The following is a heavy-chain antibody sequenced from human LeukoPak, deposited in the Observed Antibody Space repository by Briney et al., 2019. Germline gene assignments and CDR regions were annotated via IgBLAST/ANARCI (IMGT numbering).Heavy chain of an antibody. Sequence: ASVKVSCKASGYTFTGYYMHWVRQAPGQGLEWMGWINPNSGGTDYAQNFQDRVTMTRDTSISTAYMELSRLRSDDTAVYYCARDQGRPYMGSGWYLYYFDYWGQGTLVTVSS. J-gene: IGHJ4*02. CDR1: GYTFTGYY. V-gene: IGHV1-2*02. CDR3: ARDQGRPYMGSGWYLYYFDY. D-gene: IGHD6-19*01. CDR2: INPNSGGT.